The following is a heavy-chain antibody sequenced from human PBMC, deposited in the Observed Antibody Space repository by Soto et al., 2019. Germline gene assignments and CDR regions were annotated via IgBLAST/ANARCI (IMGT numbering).Heavy chain of an antibody. J-gene: IGHJ4*02. V-gene: IGHV1-69*02. CDR3: ARVGDYYGSGSYKEPFDY. Sequence: GASVKVSCKASGGTFSSYTISWVRQAPGQGLEWMGRIIPILGIANYAQKFQGRVTITADKSTSTAYMELSSLRSEDTAVYYCARVGDYYGSGSYKEPFDYWGQGTLVTVSS. CDR2: IIPILGIA. CDR1: GGTFSSYT. D-gene: IGHD3-10*01.